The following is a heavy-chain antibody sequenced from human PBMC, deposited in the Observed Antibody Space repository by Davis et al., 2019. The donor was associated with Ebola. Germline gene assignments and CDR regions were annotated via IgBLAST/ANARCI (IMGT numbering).Heavy chain of an antibody. J-gene: IGHJ6*02. CDR2: ISAYNGNT. CDR1: GYTFTSYG. V-gene: IGHV1-18*01. CDR3: TCPNRDYYYGMDV. D-gene: IGHD1-14*01. Sequence: ASVKVSCKASGYTFTSYGISWVRQAPGQGLEWMGWISAYNGNTNYAQKLQGRVTMTTDTSTNTAYMELRSLRSDDTAVYYCTCPNRDYYYGMDVWGQGTTVTVSS.